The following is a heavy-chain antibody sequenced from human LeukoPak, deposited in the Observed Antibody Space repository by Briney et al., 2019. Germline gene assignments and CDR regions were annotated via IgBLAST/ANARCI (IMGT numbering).Heavy chain of an antibody. CDR1: GFTFSSYE. CDR3: ARDGTPNYSSGWVYMDV. CDR2: ISSSGSTI. J-gene: IGHJ6*03. D-gene: IGHD6-25*01. V-gene: IGHV3-48*03. Sequence: GRSLRLSCAASGFTFSSYEMNWVRQAPGKGLEWVSYISSSGSTIYYADSVKGRFTISRDNAKNSLYLQMNSLRVEDTAVYYCARDGTPNYSSGWVYMDVWGEGTTVTISS.